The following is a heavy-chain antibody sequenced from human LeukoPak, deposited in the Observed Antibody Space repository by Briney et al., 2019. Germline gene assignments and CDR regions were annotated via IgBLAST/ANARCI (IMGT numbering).Heavy chain of an antibody. CDR1: GFTFSSYA. Sequence: GGSLRLSCAASGFTFSSYAMHWVRQAPGKGLEWVSAVSGSGGSTYYADSVKGRFTISRDNAKNSLYLQMNSLRAEDTAVYYCARGRGCSSMSCYPDYWGQGTLVTVSS. D-gene: IGHD2-2*01. J-gene: IGHJ4*02. CDR2: VSGSGGST. V-gene: IGHV3-23*01. CDR3: ARGRGCSSMSCYPDY.